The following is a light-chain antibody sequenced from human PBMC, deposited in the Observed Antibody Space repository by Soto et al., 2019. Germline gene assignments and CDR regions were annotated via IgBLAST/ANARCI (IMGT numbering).Light chain of an antibody. CDR3: QQYNNWPPGYT. CDR1: QSVGKY. Sequence: ILTTQSPAALSLPPGERPTLSCRASQSVGKYLVWYQQKPGQAPRLLTYDASNRATGIPARFSGSGSGTEFTLTISTPQSEDSAVYYCQQYNNWPPGYTFAQGTRWRL. J-gene: IGKJ2*01. CDR2: DAS. V-gene: IGKV3D-15*01.